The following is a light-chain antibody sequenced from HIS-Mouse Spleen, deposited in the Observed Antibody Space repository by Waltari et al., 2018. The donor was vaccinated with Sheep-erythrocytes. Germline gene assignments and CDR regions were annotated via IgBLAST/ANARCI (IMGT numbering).Light chain of an antibody. Sequence: QSALTQPRSVSGSPGLSGTISCTATSSDVGGYNYVSWYQQHPGKAPKLMIYDVSKRPSGVPDRFSGSKSGNTASLTISGLQAEDEADYYCCSYAGSYNYVFGTGTKVTVL. J-gene: IGLJ1*01. CDR1: SSDVGGYNY. CDR3: CSYAGSYNYV. V-gene: IGLV2-11*01. CDR2: DVS.